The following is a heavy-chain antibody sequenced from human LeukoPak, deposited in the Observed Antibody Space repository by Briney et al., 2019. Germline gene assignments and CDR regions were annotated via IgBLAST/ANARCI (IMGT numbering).Heavy chain of an antibody. CDR3: VRLTIVGATTS. D-gene: IGHD1-26*01. J-gene: IGHJ5*02. CDR2: INSAGSST. Sequence: GGSLRLSCAVFGFTFSNYWMHWVRQAPGKGLVWVSCINSAGSSTNYADSVKGRFTISRDNAKNTLYLQMNSLRAEDTAVYYCVRLTIVGATTSWGQGTLVTVSS. V-gene: IGHV3-74*01. CDR1: GFTFSNYW.